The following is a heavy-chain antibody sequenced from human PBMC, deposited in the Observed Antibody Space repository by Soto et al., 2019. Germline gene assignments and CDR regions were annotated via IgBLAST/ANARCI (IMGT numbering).Heavy chain of an antibody. J-gene: IGHJ3*02. CDR3: ARLPSSSSWSDAFDI. Sequence: PGEPLKISCKGSGYSFTSYWIGWVRQMPGKGLEWMGIIYPGDSDTRYSPSFQGQVTISADKSISTAYLQWSSLKASDTAMYYCARLPSSSSWSDAFDIWGQGTMVTVSS. D-gene: IGHD6-13*01. V-gene: IGHV5-51*01. CDR2: IYPGDSDT. CDR1: GYSFTSYW.